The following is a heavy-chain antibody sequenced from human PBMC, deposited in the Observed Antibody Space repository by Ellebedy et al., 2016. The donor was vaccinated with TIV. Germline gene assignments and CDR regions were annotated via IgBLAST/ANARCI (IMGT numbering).Heavy chain of an antibody. CDR1: GFTFSNHW. J-gene: IGHJ4*02. V-gene: IGHV3-74*01. CDR3: ARDPTVSYSSGWYGGVY. CDR2: IDTDGSST. D-gene: IGHD6-19*01. Sequence: PGGSLRLSCAASGFTFSNHWMHWVRQAPGKGLVWVSRIDTDGSSTSYADSVKGRFTISRDNAKNTLYLQMNSLRAEDTAVYYCARDPTVSYSSGWYGGVYWGQGTLVTVSS.